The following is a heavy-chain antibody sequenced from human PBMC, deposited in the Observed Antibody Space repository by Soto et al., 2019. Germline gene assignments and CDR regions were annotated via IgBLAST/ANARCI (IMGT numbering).Heavy chain of an antibody. CDR3: ARVNIVVVPAATGLGNYFDY. CDR2: IYYSGST. Sequence: SETLSLTCTVSGGSISSYYWSWIRQHPGKGLEWIGYIYYSGSTYYNPSLKSRVTISVDTSKNQFSLKLSSVTAADTAVFYCARVNIVVVPAATGLGNYFDYWGQGTLVTV. V-gene: IGHV4-59*06. D-gene: IGHD2-2*01. CDR1: GGSISSYY. J-gene: IGHJ4*02.